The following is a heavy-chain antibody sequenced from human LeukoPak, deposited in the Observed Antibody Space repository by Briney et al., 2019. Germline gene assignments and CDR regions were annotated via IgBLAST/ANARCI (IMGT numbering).Heavy chain of an antibody. V-gene: IGHV4-39*07. CDR2: IYYSGST. CDR1: GDSISRTTFY. CDR3: ARSSYSSGWDTYYFDY. J-gene: IGHJ4*02. Sequence: SETLSLTCTVSGDSISRTTFYWGWIRQPPGKGLEWIGYIYYSGSTYYNPSLKSRVTISVDTSKNQFSLKLSSVTAADTAVYYCARSSYSSGWDTYYFDYWGQGTLVTVSS. D-gene: IGHD6-19*01.